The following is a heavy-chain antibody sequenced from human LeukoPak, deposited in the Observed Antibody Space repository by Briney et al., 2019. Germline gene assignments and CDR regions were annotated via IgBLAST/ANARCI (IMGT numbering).Heavy chain of an antibody. J-gene: IGHJ4*02. D-gene: IGHD6-19*01. V-gene: IGHV1-2*02. CDR3: ARIGHSSGWGVY. CDR2: INPNSGGT. CDR1: GYTFTDYY. Sequence: ASVKVSCKASGYTFTDYYIHWVRQAPGQGLEWMGWINPNSGGTNYAQKFQGRVTMTRDTSISTAYMELSRLRSDDTAVYYCARIGHSSGWGVYWGQGTLVTVSS.